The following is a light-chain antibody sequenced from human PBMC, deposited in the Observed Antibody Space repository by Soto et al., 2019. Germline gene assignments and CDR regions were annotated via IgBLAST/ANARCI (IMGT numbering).Light chain of an antibody. CDR3: QQTNSFPLT. Sequence: DIQMTQSPSSVSASVGDRVTITCRASQGISGWLAWYQQKPGEAPKLLIYAASSFQSGVPSRFSGSGSGTDFTLAISGLRPEDFATYFCQQTNSFPLTFGPGTKVDIK. CDR1: QGISGW. CDR2: AAS. J-gene: IGKJ3*01. V-gene: IGKV1-12*01.